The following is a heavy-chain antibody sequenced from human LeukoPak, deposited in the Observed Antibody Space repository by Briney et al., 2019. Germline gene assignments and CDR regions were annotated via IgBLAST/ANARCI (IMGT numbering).Heavy chain of an antibody. CDR3: ARDRNYYGSGSSLDY. Sequence: SETLSLTCTVSGGSISGYYWTWIRQPADKRLEWLGRIYSSGDTYYNPALRSRLTLSLDTAKNQISLEVKSVTAADTAVYYCARDRNYYGSGSSLDYWGQGTLVTVSS. J-gene: IGHJ4*02. V-gene: IGHV4-4*07. CDR1: GGSISGYY. CDR2: IYSSGDT. D-gene: IGHD3-10*01.